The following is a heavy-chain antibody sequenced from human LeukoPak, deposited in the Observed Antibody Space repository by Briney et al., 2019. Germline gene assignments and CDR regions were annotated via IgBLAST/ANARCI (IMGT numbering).Heavy chain of an antibody. CDR2: ISHSGST. D-gene: IGHD5-12*01. CDR1: GGSFSGYY. Sequence: PSETLSLTCAVYGGSFSGYYWSWIRQPPGKGLEWIGEISHSGSTNYNPSLKSRVTISVDTSKNQFSLKLSSVTAADTAVYYCARARGYSGYALYWGQGTLVTVSS. CDR3: ARARGYSGYALY. V-gene: IGHV4-34*01. J-gene: IGHJ4*02.